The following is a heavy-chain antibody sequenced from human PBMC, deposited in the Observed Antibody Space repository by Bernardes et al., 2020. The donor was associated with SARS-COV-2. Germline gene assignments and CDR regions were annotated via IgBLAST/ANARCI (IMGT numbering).Heavy chain of an antibody. D-gene: IGHD3-10*01. Sequence: GGSLRLSCAASGFTFSSYGMDWVRQAPGKGLAWVATISFEGSHKYYADSVKGRFTISRDNSKNTLYLQMNSLRAEDTAVYYCAKDRSFGFGSGSYSDYWGQGTLVTVSS. CDR1: GFTFSSYG. V-gene: IGHV3-30*18. J-gene: IGHJ4*02. CDR3: AKDRSFGFGSGSYSDY. CDR2: ISFEGSHK.